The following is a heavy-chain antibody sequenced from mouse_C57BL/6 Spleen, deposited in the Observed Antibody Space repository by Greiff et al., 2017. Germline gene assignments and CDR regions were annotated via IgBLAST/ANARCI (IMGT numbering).Heavy chain of an antibody. CDR1: GYTFTSYW. Sequence: LQPGAELVKPGASVKLSCKASGYTFTSYWMQWVKQRPGQGLEWIGEIDPSDSYTNYTQKFKGKATLTVDTSSSTAYMQRSSLTSEDSAVYYCARGITTVVATRPFDYWGQGTTLTVSS. V-gene: IGHV1-50*01. CDR3: ARGITTVVATRPFDY. CDR2: IDPSDSYT. D-gene: IGHD1-1*01. J-gene: IGHJ2*01.